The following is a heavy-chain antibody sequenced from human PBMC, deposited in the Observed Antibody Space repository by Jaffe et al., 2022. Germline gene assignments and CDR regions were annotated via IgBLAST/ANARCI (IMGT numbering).Heavy chain of an antibody. V-gene: IGHV3-7*01. D-gene: IGHD1-1*01. CDR3: ARGYSAAFDI. Sequence: EVQLVESGGGLVQPGGSLRLSCAASGFTFSNYWMSWVRQTPLKGLEWVANIKGDGSEKYYVDSVKGRFTISRDNAKNSLYLQLNSLRAEDTAVYYCARGYSAAFDIWGQGTMVTVSS. J-gene: IGHJ3*02. CDR1: GFTFSNYW. CDR2: IKGDGSEK.